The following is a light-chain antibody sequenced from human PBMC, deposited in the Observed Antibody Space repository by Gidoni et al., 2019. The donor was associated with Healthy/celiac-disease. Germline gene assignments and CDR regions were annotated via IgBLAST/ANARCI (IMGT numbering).Light chain of an antibody. J-gene: IGKJ2*01. CDR3: QQYGRSRYT. CDR1: QSVSSSY. V-gene: IGKV3-20*01. CDR2: GTS. Sequence: EIVLTQSPGTLSLSPGERATLSCRASQSVSSSYLAWYQQKPGQAPRLLIYGTSSRATGIPDRFSGSGSGTDFTLTISRLEPEDFAVYYCQQYGRSRYTFGQXTKLEIK.